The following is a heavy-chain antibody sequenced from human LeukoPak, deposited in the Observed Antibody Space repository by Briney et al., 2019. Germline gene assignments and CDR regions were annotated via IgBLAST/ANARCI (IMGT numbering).Heavy chain of an antibody. Sequence: GASVKVSCKASGYTFISYGISWVRQAPGQGLEWMGWISAYNGNTNYAQKLQGRVTMTTDTPTSTVYMELRSLRSDDTAVYYCARRDGARLPQYQYGMDVWGQGTTVTVSS. CDR2: ISAYNGNT. V-gene: IGHV1-18*01. CDR3: ARRDGARLPQYQYGMDV. D-gene: IGHD2-2*01. CDR1: GYTFISYG. J-gene: IGHJ6*02.